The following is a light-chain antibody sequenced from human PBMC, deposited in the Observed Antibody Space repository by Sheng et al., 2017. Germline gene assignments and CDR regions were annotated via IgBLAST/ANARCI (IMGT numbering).Light chain of an antibody. CDR2: GAS. CDR3: QQYGSSPRT. CDR1: QSVSGSY. J-gene: IGKJ1*01. V-gene: IGKV3-20*01. Sequence: PGERATLSCRASQSVSGSYLAWYQQKPGQAPRLLIYGASSRATGIPDRFSGSGSGTDFTLTISRLEPEDFAVYSCQQYGSSPRTFGQGTKVE.